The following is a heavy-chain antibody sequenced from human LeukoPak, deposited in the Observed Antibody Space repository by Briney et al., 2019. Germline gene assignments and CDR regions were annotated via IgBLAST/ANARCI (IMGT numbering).Heavy chain of an antibody. Sequence: SQTLSLTCAISGDSVSINSAAWNWIRPSPSRGLEWLGRTYYRSKWYNDYAVSVKSRITINPDTSKNQFSLQLNSVTPEDTAVYYCARVFPYYYGSGSFNWFDPWGQGTLVTVSS. CDR2: TYYRSKWYN. CDR3: ARVFPYYYGSGSFNWFDP. V-gene: IGHV6-1*01. CDR1: GDSVSINSAA. D-gene: IGHD3-10*01. J-gene: IGHJ5*02.